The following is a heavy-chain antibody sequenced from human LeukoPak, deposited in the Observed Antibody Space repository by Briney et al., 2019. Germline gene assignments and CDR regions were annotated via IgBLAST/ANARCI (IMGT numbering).Heavy chain of an antibody. CDR3: AKAHDIVVVPAAPYYFDY. V-gene: IGHV3-23*01. CDR1: GFTFSSYA. Sequence: GGSLRLSCAASGFTFSSYAMSWVRQAPGKGLEWVSAISGSGGSTYYADSVKGRFTISRDNSKNTLYLQMNSLRAEDTAVYYCAKAHDIVVVPAAPYYFDYWGQGTLVTVSP. CDR2: ISGSGGST. D-gene: IGHD2-2*01. J-gene: IGHJ4*02.